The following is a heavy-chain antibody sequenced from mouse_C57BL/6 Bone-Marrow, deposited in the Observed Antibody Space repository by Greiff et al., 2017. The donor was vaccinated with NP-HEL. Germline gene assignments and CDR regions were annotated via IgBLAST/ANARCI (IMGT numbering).Heavy chain of an antibody. CDR2: IYPGSGST. V-gene: IGHV1-55*01. Sequence: VQLQQPGAELVKPGASVKMSCKASGYTFTSYWITWVKQRPGQGLEWIGDIYPGSGSTNYNEKFKSKATLTVDTSSSTAYMQLSSLTSEDSAVYYCARRGLYYGNSYYAMDYWGQGTSVTVSS. CDR1: GYTFTSYW. J-gene: IGHJ4*01. D-gene: IGHD2-1*01. CDR3: ARRGLYYGNSYYAMDY.